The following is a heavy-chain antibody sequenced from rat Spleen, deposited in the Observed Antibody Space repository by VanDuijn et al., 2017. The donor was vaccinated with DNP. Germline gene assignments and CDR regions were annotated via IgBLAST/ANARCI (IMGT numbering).Heavy chain of an antibody. Sequence: EVQLVESGGGLVQPGRSLKLSCAASGFTFSDHNMAWVRQAPTKGLEWVASISTGGGNTYYRDSVKGRFTISRDNAKSTLYLQMDSLRSEDTATYYCARHHVRGQLSDYWGQGVMVTVSS. CDR3: ARHHVRGQLSDY. V-gene: IGHV5S23*01. D-gene: IGHD1-2*01. CDR1: GFTFSDHN. CDR2: ISTGGGNT. J-gene: IGHJ2*01.